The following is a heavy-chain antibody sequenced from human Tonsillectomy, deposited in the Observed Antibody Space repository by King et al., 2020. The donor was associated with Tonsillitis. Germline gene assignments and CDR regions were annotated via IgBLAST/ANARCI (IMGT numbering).Heavy chain of an antibody. CDR2: IYWDGDET. J-gene: IGHJ6*02. V-gene: IGHV3-43*01. CDR1: GFTFDDHT. CDR3: VKALFYVAGTNYVMEI. Sequence: VQLVESGGVVVQPGGSLRLSCAASGFTFDDHTMHWVRQAPGKGLEWVSLIYWDGDETHYADSVKGRFTISRDNSKNYLYLQMNSLRTEDTALSYCVKALFYVAGTNYVMEIWGQGTTVTVSS. D-gene: IGHD3-10*01.